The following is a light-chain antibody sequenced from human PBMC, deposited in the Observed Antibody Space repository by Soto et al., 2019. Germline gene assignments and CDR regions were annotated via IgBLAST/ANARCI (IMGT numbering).Light chain of an antibody. CDR2: RDN. Sequence: QSVLTQPPSASGTPGQRVTISCSGTRSNIGSNPVQWYLQLPGTAPKLLIYRDNQRSSGVPDRFSGSKSGTSASLAISGLQSDDEADYHCATWDDGLYGPVFGGGTQLTVL. V-gene: IGLV1-44*01. CDR3: ATWDDGLYGPV. J-gene: IGLJ3*02. CDR1: RSNIGSNP.